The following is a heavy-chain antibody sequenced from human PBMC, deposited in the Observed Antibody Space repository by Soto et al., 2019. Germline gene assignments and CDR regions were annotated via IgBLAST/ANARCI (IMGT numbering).Heavy chain of an antibody. Sequence: GGSLRLSCVVSGFTFSSHSMNWVRQAPGKGLEWVSYISGGSKSIYYAASVEGRFTISRDNAKNSLYLEMNSLRDEDTAVYSCVRDSRRGYGMDVWGPGT. CDR1: GFTFSSHS. CDR3: VRDSRRGYGMDV. J-gene: IGHJ6*02. D-gene: IGHD3-10*01. CDR2: ISGGSKSI. V-gene: IGHV3-48*02.